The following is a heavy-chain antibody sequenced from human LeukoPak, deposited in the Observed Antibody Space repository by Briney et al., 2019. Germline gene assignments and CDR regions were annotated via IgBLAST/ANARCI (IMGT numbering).Heavy chain of an antibody. CDR3: ARDSSYCSGGRCYGAWFDP. V-gene: IGHV4-59*11. J-gene: IGHJ5*02. CDR2: FFYSGSA. D-gene: IGHD2-15*01. Sequence: SETLSLTCAVSGGSISSHYWSWIRQPPGKGLEWIGYFFYSGSANYNPSLKSRVTISVDTSKNQFSLKLTSVTAADTAVYYCARDSSYCSGGRCYGAWFDPWGQGTLVSVSS. CDR1: GGSISSHY.